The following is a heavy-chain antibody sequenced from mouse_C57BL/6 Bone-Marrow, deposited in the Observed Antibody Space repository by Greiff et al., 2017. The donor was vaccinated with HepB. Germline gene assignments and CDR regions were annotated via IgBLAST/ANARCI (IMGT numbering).Heavy chain of an antibody. CDR2: IWWDDDK. D-gene: IGHD2-2*01. CDR3: ARMELLWLRRGPHYYAMDY. Sequence: ECGPGILQPSQTLSLACSFSGFSLSTFGMGVGWIRQPSGKGLEWLAHIWWDDDKYYNPALKSRLTISKDTSKNQVFLKIANVDTADTATYYCARMELLWLRRGPHYYAMDYWGQGTSVTVSS. J-gene: IGHJ4*01. V-gene: IGHV8-8*01. CDR1: GFSLSTFGMG.